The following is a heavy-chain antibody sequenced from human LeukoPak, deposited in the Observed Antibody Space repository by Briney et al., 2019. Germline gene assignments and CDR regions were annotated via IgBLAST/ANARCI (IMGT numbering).Heavy chain of an antibody. V-gene: IGHV3-23*01. CDR2: ISANGGGT. Sequence: GGSLRLSCVASGFTFSSYSMNWVRQAPGKGLEWVSAISANGGGTYYADSVKGRFTISRDNSKNTLYLQMNSLRAEDTAVYYCAKGSSPFDYWGQGTLVTVSS. CDR3: AKGSSPFDY. J-gene: IGHJ4*02. CDR1: GFTFSSYS. D-gene: IGHD6-13*01.